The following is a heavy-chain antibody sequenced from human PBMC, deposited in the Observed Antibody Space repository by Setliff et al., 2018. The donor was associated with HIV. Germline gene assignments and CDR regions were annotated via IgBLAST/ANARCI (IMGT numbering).Heavy chain of an antibody. V-gene: IGHV3-21*01. Sequence: LRLSCAASGFTFSSYSMNWVRQAPGKGLEWVSSISSSSSYIYYADSVKGRFTISRDNAKNSLYLQMNSLRAEDTTVYYCARDVRSGYYLSPFDYWGQGTLVTVSS. CDR2: ISSSSSYI. D-gene: IGHD3-22*01. CDR1: GFTFSSYS. CDR3: ARDVRSGYYLSPFDY. J-gene: IGHJ4*02.